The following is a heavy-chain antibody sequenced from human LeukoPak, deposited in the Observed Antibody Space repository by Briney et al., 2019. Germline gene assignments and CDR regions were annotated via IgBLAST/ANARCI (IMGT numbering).Heavy chain of an antibody. CDR3: VGTGPLRSTRWDFNY. V-gene: IGHV3-33*01. Sequence: GGSLRLSCVASGFPFSSYGMHWVRQAPGKGLEWVAVIWSVGGAEYYADSVKGRFTISRDNSKNMLFLQMNSLRAEDTAVYYCVGTGPLRSTRWDFNYWGQGTLVTVSS. CDR2: IWSVGGAE. CDR1: GFPFSSYG. D-gene: IGHD6-19*01. J-gene: IGHJ4*02.